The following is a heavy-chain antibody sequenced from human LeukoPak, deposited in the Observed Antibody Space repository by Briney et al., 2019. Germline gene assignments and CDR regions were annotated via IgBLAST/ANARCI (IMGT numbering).Heavy chain of an antibody. J-gene: IGHJ4*02. CDR2: INHSGST. CDR3: ARGPSSGWCLSY. D-gene: IGHD6-19*01. V-gene: IGHV4-34*01. CDR1: GGSFSGYY. Sequence: SETLSLTCAVYGGSFSGYYWSWIRQPPGKGLEWIGEINHSGSTNYNPSLKSRVTISVDTSKNQFSLKLSSVTAADTAVYYCARGPSSGWCLSYWRQGTLVTVSS.